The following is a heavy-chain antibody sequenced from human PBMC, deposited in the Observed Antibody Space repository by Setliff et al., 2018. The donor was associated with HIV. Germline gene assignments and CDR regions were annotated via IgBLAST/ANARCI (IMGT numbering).Heavy chain of an antibody. J-gene: IGHJ3*02. CDR2: IIPNSGGT. CDR3: ASKLYCTNGVCLDAFDI. V-gene: IGHV1-2*06. CDR1: GYTFTAYY. Sequence: ASVKVSCKASGYTFTAYYIHWVRQAPGQGLEWMGRIIPNSGGTNYAQKFQDRVTMTRDTSISTAYMELSRLRSDDTAVYYCASKLYCTNGVCLDAFDICGAKGQWSPSPQ. D-gene: IGHD2-8*01.